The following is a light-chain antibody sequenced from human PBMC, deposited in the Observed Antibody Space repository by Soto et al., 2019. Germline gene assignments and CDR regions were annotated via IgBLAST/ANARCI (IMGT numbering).Light chain of an antibody. CDR3: QQYNNWPPLT. Sequence: EIVMTQSPATLSVSAGERVTLSCRASQSVSSNLAWYQQKPGQAPRLLIYGASTRATGNPARFSGSGSGTAFTLTISSLQSEDFAVYYCQQYNNWPPLTFGGGTKVEIK. CDR2: GAS. V-gene: IGKV3D-15*01. CDR1: QSVSSN. J-gene: IGKJ4*01.